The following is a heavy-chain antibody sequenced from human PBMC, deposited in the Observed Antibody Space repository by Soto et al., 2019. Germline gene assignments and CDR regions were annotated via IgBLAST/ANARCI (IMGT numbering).Heavy chain of an antibody. CDR1: GFSLSTSGVG. CDR2: IYWDDDK. D-gene: IGHD5-12*01. CDR3: AHVHGGYDNFDY. Sequence: QITLKESGPTLVKPTQTLTLTCTFSGFSLSTSGVGVGWIRQPPGKALEWLALIYWDDDKRYSPSLKSRLTIPKDTSKNQVVLTMTNMDPVDTATYYCAHVHGGYDNFDYWGQGTLVTVSS. J-gene: IGHJ4*02. V-gene: IGHV2-5*02.